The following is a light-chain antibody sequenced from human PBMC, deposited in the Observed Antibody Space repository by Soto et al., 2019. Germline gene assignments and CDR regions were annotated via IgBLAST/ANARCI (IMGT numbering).Light chain of an antibody. J-gene: IGLJ1*01. V-gene: IGLV2-23*02. CDR1: SSDVGSYTL. CDR3: CSYAGSLTYV. CDR2: EVS. Sequence: SVLPQPASVSGSPGQSITISCTGTSSDVGSYTLVSWYQQHPGKAPKFIIFEVSQRPSGVSNRFSGSKSGNTASLTISGLQAEDEADYYCCSYAGSLTYVFGSGTKVTVL.